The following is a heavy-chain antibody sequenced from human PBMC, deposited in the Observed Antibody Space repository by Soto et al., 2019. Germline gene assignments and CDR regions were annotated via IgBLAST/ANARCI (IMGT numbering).Heavy chain of an antibody. J-gene: IGHJ6*02. V-gene: IGHV1-69*12. CDR1: GGTFRTNA. D-gene: IGHD3-3*02. CDR2: IIPIFPTP. CDR3: ARDKDRQQLGGNYYYIMDV. Sequence: QVQLVQSGAEVKKPGSSVKISCKASGGTFRTNAFSWVRQAPGQGLEWMGGIIPIFPTPDYAQKFQGRVNLTADESTTTTYMELSSLRSEDTATYYCARDKDRQQLGGNYYYIMDVWGQGTTVTVSS.